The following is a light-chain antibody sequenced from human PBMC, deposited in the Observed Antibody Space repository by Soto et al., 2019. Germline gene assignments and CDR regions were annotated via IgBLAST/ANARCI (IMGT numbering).Light chain of an antibody. CDR3: QQYGSSPRA. V-gene: IGKV3-20*01. J-gene: IGKJ4*01. Sequence: EIVLTQSPGTLSLSPGERATLSCRASQSVSSSYLAWYQQKPGQAPRLLIYSASSRATGIPDRFSGSGSGTDFTLTISRLEPEDFAVYYCQQYGSSPRAFGGGTKVDI. CDR1: QSVSSSY. CDR2: SAS.